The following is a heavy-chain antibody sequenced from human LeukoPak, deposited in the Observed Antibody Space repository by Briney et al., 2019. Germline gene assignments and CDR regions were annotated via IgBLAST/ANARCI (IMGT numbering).Heavy chain of an antibody. CDR3: TRDPHYYHGNPHDF. Sequence: KAGGSLRLSCTASGFTFGDYALSWFRQVPGKGLEWLSFIRSKDHGGTTEYAASVKGRFTISRDDSNSIAYLQMNSLIIEDTAVYFCTRDPHYYHGNPHDFWGQGTRVTVSS. J-gene: IGHJ4*02. CDR1: GFTFGDYA. D-gene: IGHD4-23*01. CDR2: IRSKDHGGTT. V-gene: IGHV3-49*05.